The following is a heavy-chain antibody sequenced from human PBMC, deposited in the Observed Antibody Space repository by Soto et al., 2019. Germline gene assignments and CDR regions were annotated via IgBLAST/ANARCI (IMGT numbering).Heavy chain of an antibody. CDR2: INHSGST. Sequence: QVQLQQWGAGLLKPSETLSLTCAVYGGSFSGYYWSWIRQPPGKGLEWIGEINHSGSTNYNPSLKSRVTISVDTSKNQFSLKLSSVTAEDTAVYYCARGQSSLLLDCWGQGVLVTVSS. D-gene: IGHD2-8*02. CDR3: ARGQSSLLLDC. CDR1: GGSFSGYY. J-gene: IGHJ4*02. V-gene: IGHV4-34*01.